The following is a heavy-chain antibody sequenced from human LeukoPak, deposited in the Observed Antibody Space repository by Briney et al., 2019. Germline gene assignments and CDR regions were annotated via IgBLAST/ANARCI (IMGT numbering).Heavy chain of an antibody. J-gene: IGHJ4*02. Sequence: PSETLSLTCAVYGGSFSGYYWSWIRQPPGNGLEWIGEINHSGSTHYNPSLKSRVTISVDTSKNQFSLKLSSVTAADTAVYYCATPPPYDSSGYYYYWGQGTLVTVSS. D-gene: IGHD3-22*01. CDR2: INHSGST. V-gene: IGHV4-34*01. CDR1: GGSFSGYY. CDR3: ATPPPYDSSGYYYY.